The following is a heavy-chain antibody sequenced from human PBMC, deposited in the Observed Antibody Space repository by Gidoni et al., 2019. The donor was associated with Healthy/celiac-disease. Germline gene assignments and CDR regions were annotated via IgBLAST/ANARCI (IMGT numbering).Heavy chain of an antibody. CDR1: GFTFSSSS. Sequence: EVQLVESGGGLVQPGGSLRLSCAASGFTFSSSSMNWVRQAPGKGLEWVSYISSSSSTIYYADSVKGRFTISRDNAKNSLYLQMNSLRDEDTAVYYGARDGGGMVRGVIGYYYGMDVWGQGTTVTVSS. CDR3: ARDGGGMVRGVIGYYYGMDV. D-gene: IGHD3-10*01. J-gene: IGHJ6*02. V-gene: IGHV3-48*02. CDR2: ISSSSSTI.